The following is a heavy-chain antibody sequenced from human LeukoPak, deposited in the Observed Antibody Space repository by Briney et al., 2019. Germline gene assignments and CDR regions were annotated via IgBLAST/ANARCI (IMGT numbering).Heavy chain of an antibody. CDR2: INSDGSST. D-gene: IGHD6-19*01. J-gene: IGHJ2*01. CDR1: GFTFSSYW. Sequence: GGSLRLSCAAPGFTFSSYWMHWVRQAPGKGLVWVSRINSDGSSTSYADSVKGRFTISRDNAKNTLYLQMNSLRAEDTAVYYCVRVRGSGWSDLWGRGTLVTVSS. V-gene: IGHV3-74*01. CDR3: VRVRGSGWSDL.